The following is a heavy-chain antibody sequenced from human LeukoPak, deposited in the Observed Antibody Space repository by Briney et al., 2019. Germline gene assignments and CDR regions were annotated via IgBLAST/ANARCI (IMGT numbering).Heavy chain of an antibody. CDR2: INWNGGST. CDR1: GFTFDDYG. Sequence: GGSLRLSCAASGFTFDDYGMSWVRQAPGKGLEWVSGINWNGGSTGYADSVKGRFTISRDNAKNSLYLQMNSLRAEDTALYYCARIVVVPAATTYYFDYWGQGTLVTVS. D-gene: IGHD2-2*01. CDR3: ARIVVVPAATTYYFDY. V-gene: IGHV3-20*04. J-gene: IGHJ4*02.